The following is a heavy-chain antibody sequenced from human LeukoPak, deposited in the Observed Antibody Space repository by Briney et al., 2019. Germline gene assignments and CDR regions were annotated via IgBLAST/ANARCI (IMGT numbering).Heavy chain of an antibody. CDR1: GFTFSSYG. V-gene: IGHV3-30*02. Sequence: GGSLRLSCAAPGFTFSSYGIHWVRKAPGKGLEWVTFIGYDGRNKYYADSVKGRFTISRDNSKNTLYLQMNSLRAEDTAVYYCAKDNAYYYAGYWGQGTLVTVSS. D-gene: IGHD3-10*01. CDR2: IGYDGRNK. CDR3: AKDNAYYYAGY. J-gene: IGHJ4*02.